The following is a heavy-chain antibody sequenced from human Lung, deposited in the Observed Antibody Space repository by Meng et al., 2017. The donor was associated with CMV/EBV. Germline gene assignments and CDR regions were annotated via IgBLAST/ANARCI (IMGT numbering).Heavy chain of an antibody. CDR2: VRNDGSKK. Sequence: GGSLRLSCVESGFTFSRYGMHWVRQAPGKGLEWVAFVRNDGSKKYYADSVKGRFTISRDNSKNTLYLQMNSLRSEDTAVYFCAKDDDSAGYYFAYYWGQGTLXTVSS. J-gene: IGHJ4*02. V-gene: IGHV3-30*02. CDR1: GFTFSRYG. CDR3: AKDDDSAGYYFAYY. D-gene: IGHD3-9*01.